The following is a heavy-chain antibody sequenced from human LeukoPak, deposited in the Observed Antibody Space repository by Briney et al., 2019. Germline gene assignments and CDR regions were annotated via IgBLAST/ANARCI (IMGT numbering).Heavy chain of an antibody. Sequence: ASVKVSCKASGYTFTSYDINWVRQATGQGLEWMGWMNPNSGNTGYAQKFQGRVTITADKSTSTAYMELSSLRSEDTAVYYCARDPTVTTEDGQNWGQGTLVTVSS. J-gene: IGHJ4*02. CDR2: MNPNSGNT. V-gene: IGHV1-8*01. CDR1: GYTFTSYD. CDR3: ARDPTVTTEDGQN. D-gene: IGHD4-11*01.